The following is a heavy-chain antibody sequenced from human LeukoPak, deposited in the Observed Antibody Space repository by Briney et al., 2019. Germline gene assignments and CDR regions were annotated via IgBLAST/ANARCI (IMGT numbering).Heavy chain of an antibody. D-gene: IGHD3-3*01. CDR1: GFIFTGYF. V-gene: IGHV3-7*01. Sequence: GGSLRLSCAASGFIFTGYFMSWVRQAPGKGLEWVASIKHDGSEEYYVDSVRGRFTISRDNTKNLLYLQMSSLRAEDTAVYYCATDRGWRTSGYYLYYFEYWGQGTLVTFSS. CDR2: IKHDGSEE. J-gene: IGHJ4*02. CDR3: ATDRGWRTSGYYLYYFEY.